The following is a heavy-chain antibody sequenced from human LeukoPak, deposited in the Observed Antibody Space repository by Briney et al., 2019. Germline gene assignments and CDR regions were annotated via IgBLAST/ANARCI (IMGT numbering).Heavy chain of an antibody. J-gene: IGHJ5*01. CDR1: GFTFGTYA. CDR2: ISNAAGTT. D-gene: IGHD5-12*01. Sequence: GGSLRLSCATSGFTFGTYAMSWVRQGPGKGLEWVARISNAAGTTNYADSVRGRFTISRDNSHNTLYLQMSSLRVEDTAEYYCAKDGLRGYDFDSWGQGTLVIVSS. V-gene: IGHV3-23*01. CDR3: AKDGLRGYDFDS.